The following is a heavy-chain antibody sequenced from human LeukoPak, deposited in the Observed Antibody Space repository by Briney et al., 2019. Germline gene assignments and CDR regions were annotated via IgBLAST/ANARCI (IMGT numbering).Heavy chain of an antibody. CDR1: GFTFSNYA. CDR2: IYSGGST. Sequence: GGSLRLSCAASGFTFSNYAMSWVRQAPGKGLEWVSVIYSGGSTYYADSVKGRFTISRDNSKNTLYLQMNSLRAEDTAVYYCAFHSSGWSEYFQHWGQGTLVTVSS. D-gene: IGHD6-19*01. CDR3: AFHSSGWSEYFQH. J-gene: IGHJ1*01. V-gene: IGHV3-53*01.